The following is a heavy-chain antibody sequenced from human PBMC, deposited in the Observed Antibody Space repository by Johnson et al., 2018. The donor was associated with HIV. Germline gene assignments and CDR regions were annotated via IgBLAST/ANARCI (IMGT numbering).Heavy chain of an antibody. J-gene: IGHJ3*02. D-gene: IGHD2-21*01. CDR3: AGGVNVAFDI. Sequence: VQLVESGGGLVQPGGSLRLSCAASGFTFSSYAMSWVRQAPGKGLEWVSTISGSGGSTYCADSVKGRFTISRDTSKNTLYLQMNSLRAEDTALYYCAGGVNVAFDIWGQGTMVTVSS. V-gene: IGHV3-23*04. CDR1: GFTFSSYA. CDR2: ISGSGGST.